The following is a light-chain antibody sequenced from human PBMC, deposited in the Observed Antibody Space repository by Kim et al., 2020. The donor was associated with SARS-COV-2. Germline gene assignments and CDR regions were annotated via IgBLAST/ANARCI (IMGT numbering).Light chain of an antibody. V-gene: IGKV3-15*01. CDR3: HQYTWPLWPQYT. CDR1: QSVDRS. CDR2: GAS. Sequence: EIVMTQSPATLSVSPGERATLSCRASQSVDRSLAWYQQRPGQAPRLLIYGASTRATGIPARFSGSGSGTDFTLTISNLQSEDVAVYFCHQYTWPLWPQYTFGQGTKLEI. J-gene: IGKJ2*01.